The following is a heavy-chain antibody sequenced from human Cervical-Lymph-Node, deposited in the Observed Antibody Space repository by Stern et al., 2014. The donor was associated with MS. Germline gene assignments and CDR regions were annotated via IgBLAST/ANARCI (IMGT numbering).Heavy chain of an antibody. D-gene: IGHD1-26*01. V-gene: IGHV5-51*01. CDR3: AALVRGSYFY. J-gene: IGHJ4*02. CDR1: GYSFTLYW. CDR2: IYPGDFDP. Sequence: EVQLVQSGAEMKKPGESLKISCKGSGYSFTLYWIGWVRQRPGKGLEWMGIIYPGDFDPRYSPSFQGQVTISADKSISTAYLQWSSLKASDTARDYCAALVRGSYFYWGQGTLVTVSS.